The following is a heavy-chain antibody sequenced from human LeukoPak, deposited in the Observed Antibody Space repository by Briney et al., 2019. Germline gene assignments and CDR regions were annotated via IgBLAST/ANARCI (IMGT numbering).Heavy chain of an antibody. Sequence: GGSLRLSCAASGFTFSSYGMPWVRQAPGKGLEWVAFIRYDGSNKYYADSVKGRFTISRDNSKNTLYLQMNSLRAEDTAVYYCSGRLRGANWFDPWGQGTLVTVSS. V-gene: IGHV3-30*02. J-gene: IGHJ5*02. CDR2: IRYDGSNK. D-gene: IGHD6-25*01. CDR1: GFTFSSYG. CDR3: SGRLRGANWFDP.